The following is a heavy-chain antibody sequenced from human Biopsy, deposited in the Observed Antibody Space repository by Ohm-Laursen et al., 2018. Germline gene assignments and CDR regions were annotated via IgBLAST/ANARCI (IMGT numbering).Heavy chain of an antibody. CDR3: ARHSLDDFWSGAHYYFDY. V-gene: IGHV4-39*01. CDR1: GGSISSRNHY. Sequence: GILSLTCGVSGGSISSRNHYWGWLRQPPGKGLEWIGHVYYSGSTFYNSSLESRVTVSVDTSKNQFHLRLTSMSASDTAVYYCARHSLDDFWSGAHYYFDYWGLGTLVTVSS. CDR2: VYYSGST. D-gene: IGHD3-3*01. J-gene: IGHJ4*02.